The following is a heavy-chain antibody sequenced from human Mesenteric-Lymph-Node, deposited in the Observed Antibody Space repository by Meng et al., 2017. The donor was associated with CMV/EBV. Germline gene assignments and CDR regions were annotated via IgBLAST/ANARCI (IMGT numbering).Heavy chain of an antibody. V-gene: IGHV3-53*01. CDR1: GFTVSSNY. CDR2: IYSCGST. CDR3: ARATGVNAAEDAFDT. Sequence: GESLKISCAASGFTVSSNYMSWVRQAPGKGLEWVSVIYSCGSTYYADSVKGRFTISRDDSKNTLYLQMNSLRAEDTAVYYCARATGVNAAEDAFDTWGQGTVVTVSS. D-gene: IGHD6-25*01. J-gene: IGHJ3*02.